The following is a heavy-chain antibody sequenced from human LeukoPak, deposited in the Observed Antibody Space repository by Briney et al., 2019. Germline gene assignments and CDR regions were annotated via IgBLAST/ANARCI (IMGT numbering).Heavy chain of an antibody. CDR2: ISWNSGSI. V-gene: IGHV3-9*01. CDR1: GFTFDDYA. J-gene: IGHJ5*02. CDR3: AKDTTLNFYGDHNWFDP. D-gene: IGHD4-17*01. Sequence: GGSLRLSCAASGFTFDDYAMHWVRQAPGKGLEWVSGISWNSGSIGYADSVKGLFTISRDNAKNSLYLQMNSLRAEDTALYYCAKDTTLNFYGDHNWFDPWGQGTLVTVSS.